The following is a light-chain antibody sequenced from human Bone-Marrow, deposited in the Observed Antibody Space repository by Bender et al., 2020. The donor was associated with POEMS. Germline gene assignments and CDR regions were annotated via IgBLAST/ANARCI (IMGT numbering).Light chain of an antibody. CDR3: QSYDNSLGGWV. CDR1: DIGTYNL. V-gene: IGLV1-40*01. Sequence: QSVLTQPPSVSGSPGQSITISCTYDIGTYNLVSWYQQYPGKAPKLLIYGYNNRPSGVPDRFSGSKSGTSASLAITGLQAEDEGDYYCQSYDNSLGGWVFGGGTKLTVL. CDR2: GYN. J-gene: IGLJ3*02.